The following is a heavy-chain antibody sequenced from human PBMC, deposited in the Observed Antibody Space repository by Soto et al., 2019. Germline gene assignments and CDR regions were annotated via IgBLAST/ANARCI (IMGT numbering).Heavy chain of an antibody. Sequence: GSLRLSCAASGFTFSSYAMSWVRQAPGKGLEWVSTISGSGGSTYYADSVKGRFTISRDNSKNTLSLQMNSLRAEDTAVYYCAKTGYDSSGYYSLDFDYWGQGTLVTVSS. V-gene: IGHV3-23*01. CDR1: GFTFSSYA. J-gene: IGHJ4*02. CDR3: AKTGYDSSGYYSLDFDY. D-gene: IGHD3-22*01. CDR2: ISGSGGST.